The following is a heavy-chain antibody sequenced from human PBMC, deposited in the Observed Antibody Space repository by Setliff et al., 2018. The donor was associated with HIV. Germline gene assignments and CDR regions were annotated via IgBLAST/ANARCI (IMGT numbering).Heavy chain of an antibody. CDR1: GYTFNNFY. D-gene: IGHD3-3*01. Sequence: ASVKVSCKASGYTFNNFYLHWVRLAPGQGLEWMGWINPNSGGTNYAQKVQGRVTMTRDTSISTAYMELSRVRSDDTAVYYCAREEGSITIFGYFDYWGQGTLVTVSS. CDR2: INPNSGGT. J-gene: IGHJ4*02. V-gene: IGHV1-2*02. CDR3: AREEGSITIFGYFDY.